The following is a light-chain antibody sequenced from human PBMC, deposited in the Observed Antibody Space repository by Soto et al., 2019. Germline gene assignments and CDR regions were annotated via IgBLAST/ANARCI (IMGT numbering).Light chain of an antibody. CDR2: KAS. Sequence: DIQMTQSPSTLSASVGDRVTITCRASQSISSGLAWYQQKPGKAPNLLIYKASSLESGVPSRFSGSGSGTEFTLTISSLQPDDFATYYCQQYKSYPLTFGGGTKVEIK. V-gene: IGKV1-5*03. CDR3: QQYKSYPLT. J-gene: IGKJ4*01. CDR1: QSISSG.